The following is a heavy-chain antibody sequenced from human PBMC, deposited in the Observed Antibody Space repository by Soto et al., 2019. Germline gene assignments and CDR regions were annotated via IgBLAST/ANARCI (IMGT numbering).Heavy chain of an antibody. CDR1: GGSISSDF. V-gene: IGHV4-4*07. J-gene: IGHJ6*02. Sequence: ASETLSLTCSVSGGSISSDFWDWIRQPAGKGLEWIGRIYPSGSANHNPSLNSRVTMSADTSKNQISLKLNSVTAADTAVYYCARERQVGPYYYYAMDVWGQGTTVTVSS. CDR2: IYPSGSA. CDR3: ARERQVGPYYYYAMDV.